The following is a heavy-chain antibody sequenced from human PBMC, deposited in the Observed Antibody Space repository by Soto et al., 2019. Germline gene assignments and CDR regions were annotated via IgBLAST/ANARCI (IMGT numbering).Heavy chain of an antibody. J-gene: IGHJ4*02. CDR1: GVSISDTSYY. CDR2: IYFSGTT. V-gene: IGHV4-39*01. D-gene: IGHD1-1*01. Sequence: PSETLSLTCNVSGVSISDTSYYWGWIRQAPGKGLEWIGTIYFSGTTFYNPSLKSRLSISVDTAQNQFSLRLTSVTAADTAVYYCARNWSYWGQGTRVTVSS. CDR3: ARNWSY.